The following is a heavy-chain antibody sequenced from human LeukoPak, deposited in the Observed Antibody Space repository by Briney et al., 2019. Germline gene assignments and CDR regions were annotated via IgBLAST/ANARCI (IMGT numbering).Heavy chain of an antibody. CDR1: GGSFSGYY. V-gene: IGHV4-34*01. J-gene: IGHJ6*03. CDR2: INHSGST. Sequence: PSETLSLTCAVYGGSFSGYYLSWIRQPPGKGLEWIGEINHSGSTNYNPSLKSRVTISVDTSKNQFSLKLSSVTAADTAVYYCARGSSYYDFWSGYYGYPYYYYMDVWGKGTTVTVSS. CDR3: ARGSSYYDFWSGYYGYPYYYYMDV. D-gene: IGHD3-3*01.